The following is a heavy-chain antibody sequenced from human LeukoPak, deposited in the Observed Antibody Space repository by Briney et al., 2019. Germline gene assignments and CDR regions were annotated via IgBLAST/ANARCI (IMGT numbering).Heavy chain of an antibody. CDR2: INHSGST. J-gene: IGHJ5*02. D-gene: IGHD6-13*01. CDR3: ARGPAAGTFDP. V-gene: IGHV4-34*01. CDR1: GGSFSGYY. Sequence: PSETLSLTCAVYGGSFSGYYWSWIRQPPGKGLEWIGEINHSGSTNYNPSLKSRVTTSVDTSKNQFSLKLSSVTAADTAVYYCARGPAAGTFDPWGQGTLVTVSS.